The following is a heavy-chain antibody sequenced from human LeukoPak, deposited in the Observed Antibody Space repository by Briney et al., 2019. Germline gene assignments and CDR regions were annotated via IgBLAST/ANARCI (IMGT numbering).Heavy chain of an antibody. CDR2: IKPDGSEK. CDR3: ARGDFESGTYNDAFDI. Sequence: PGGSLRLSCAASGFTFSGYWMSWVRQAPGKGLEWVANIKPDGSEKFSVDSVKGRFTISRDNAKNSLYLQMNSLRVDDTAVYYCARGDFESGTYNDAFDIWGQETMVTVSS. D-gene: IGHD1-26*01. J-gene: IGHJ3*02. CDR1: GFTFSGYW. V-gene: IGHV3-7*01.